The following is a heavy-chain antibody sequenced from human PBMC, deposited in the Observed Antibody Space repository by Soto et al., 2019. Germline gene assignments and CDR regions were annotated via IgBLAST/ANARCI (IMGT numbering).Heavy chain of an antibody. CDR2: IIPMFGSA. D-gene: IGHD3-16*01. Sequence: QVQLVQSGAEVKKPGSSVKVSCKASGGTFSSSAISWVRQAPGQGLEWMGGIIPMFGSANYAQKFHGRVTFTADESTSTAYMELSSLRSEDTAVYYCAGGDYAPMGDPFYSYILVVWGQGTTVTVSS. V-gene: IGHV1-69*01. J-gene: IGHJ6*02. CDR1: GGTFSSSA. CDR3: AGGDYAPMGDPFYSYILVV.